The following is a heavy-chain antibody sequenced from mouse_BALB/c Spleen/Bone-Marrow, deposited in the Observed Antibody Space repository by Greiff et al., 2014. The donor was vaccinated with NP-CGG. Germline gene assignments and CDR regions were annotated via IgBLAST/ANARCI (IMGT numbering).Heavy chain of an antibody. CDR3: ARSYGSSPFDY. CDR2: IDPANGNT. J-gene: IGHJ2*01. V-gene: IGHV14-3*02. CDR1: GFNIKDTY. Sequence: VQLQQSGAELVKPGASVKLSCTASGFNIKDTYMHWVKQRPEQGLEWIGRIDPANGNTKYDPKFQGKATITADTSSNTAHLQLSSLTSEDTAVYYCARSYGSSPFDYWGQGTTLTVSS. D-gene: IGHD1-1*01.